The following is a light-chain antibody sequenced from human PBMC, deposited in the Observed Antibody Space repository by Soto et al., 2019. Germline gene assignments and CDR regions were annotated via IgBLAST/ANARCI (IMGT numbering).Light chain of an antibody. CDR3: QQYDIWPPYT. CDR1: QSVSSN. V-gene: IGKV3-15*01. J-gene: IGKJ2*01. CDR2: GAS. Sequence: EVVMTHSPGTLSLSPGERATLSCRASQSVSSNLAWYQQKPGQAPRLLIYGASTRATGIPARFSGSGSGTEFTVTISSLQSEDFAIYYCQQYDIWPPYTFGQGPRWIS.